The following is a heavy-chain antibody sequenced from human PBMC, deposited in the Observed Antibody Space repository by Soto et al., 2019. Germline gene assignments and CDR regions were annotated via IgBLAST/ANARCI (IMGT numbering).Heavy chain of an antibody. V-gene: IGHV1-46*01. CDR2: INPSGGST. CDR3: ARGRATGARLNWFDP. CDR1: GYTFSSYY. Sequence: GASVKVSCKASGYTFSSYYMHWVRQAPGQGLEWMGIINPSGGSTSYAQKFQGRVTMTRDTSTSTVYMELSSLRSEDTAVYYCARGRATGARLNWFDPWGQGTLVTVSS. J-gene: IGHJ5*02. D-gene: IGHD2-8*02.